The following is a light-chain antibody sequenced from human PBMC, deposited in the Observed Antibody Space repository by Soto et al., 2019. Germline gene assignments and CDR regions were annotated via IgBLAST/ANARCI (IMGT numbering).Light chain of an antibody. CDR3: QQYSTYSRT. V-gene: IGKV1-5*03. Sequence: DIQMTQSPSTLSASVGDRVTITGRACQTISSWLAWYQQKPGKAPKLLIYKTSSLESGVPSRFSGSGSGTEFTLTISSLQPDDFATYYCQQYSTYSRTFGQGTKVDIK. CDR1: QTISSW. CDR2: KTS. J-gene: IGKJ1*01.